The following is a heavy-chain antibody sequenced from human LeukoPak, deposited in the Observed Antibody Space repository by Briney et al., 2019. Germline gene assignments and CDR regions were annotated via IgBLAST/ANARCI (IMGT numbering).Heavy chain of an antibody. CDR2: IIPIFGTA. V-gene: IGHV1-69*13. CDR3: ARASPDQYYYYYGMDV. CDR1: GGTFSSYA. J-gene: IGHJ6*02. Sequence: ASVKVSCEASGGTFSSYAISWVRQAPGQGLEWMGGIIPIFGTANYAQKFQGRVTITADESTSTAYMELSSLRSEDTAVYYCARASPDQYYYYYGMDVWGQGTTVTVSS.